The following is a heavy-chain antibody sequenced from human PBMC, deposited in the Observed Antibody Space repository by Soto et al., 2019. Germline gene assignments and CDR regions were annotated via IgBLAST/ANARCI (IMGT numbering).Heavy chain of an antibody. D-gene: IGHD6-6*01. CDR3: ARSPLASRPSGFDP. CDR1: GYRFSGYG. J-gene: IGHJ5*02. CDR2: ISGNHGAT. V-gene: IGHV1-18*04. Sequence: QVQLVKSGPEVRKPGASVKVSCRTSGYRFSGYGIHWARLGRGQGLEWMGWISGNHGATQYPQRFQGRSTMTTDASTCTGYMELRSLGVDDTAIYFCARSPLASRPSGFDPWGPGTLVTVSS.